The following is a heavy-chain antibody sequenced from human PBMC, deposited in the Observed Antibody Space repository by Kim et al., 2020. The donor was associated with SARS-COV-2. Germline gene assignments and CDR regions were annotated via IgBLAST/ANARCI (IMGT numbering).Heavy chain of an antibody. J-gene: IGHJ4*02. CDR3: ARAIAVAGAREFFDF. CDR1: GGSISSSSYY. Sequence: SETLSLTCTVSGGSISSSSYYWGWIRQPPGKGLEWIGSIYYSGSTYYNPSLKSRVTISVDTSKKQFSLKLSSVTAADTAVYYCARAIAVAGAREFFDFWGQGTLVIVSS. CDR2: IYYSGST. D-gene: IGHD6-19*01. V-gene: IGHV4-39*07.